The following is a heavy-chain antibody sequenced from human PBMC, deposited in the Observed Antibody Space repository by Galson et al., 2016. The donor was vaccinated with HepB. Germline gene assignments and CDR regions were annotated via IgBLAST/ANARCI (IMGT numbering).Heavy chain of an antibody. V-gene: IGHV6-1*01. Sequence: CAISGDSVSSKSAAWNWIRHSPSRGLEWLGRTYHTSNWYSDYAVSVKSRITINPDTSKNQFSLQLNSVTPEDTAVYYCARGHQVVPFSFYFDYWGQGSLVTVSS. D-gene: IGHD2-15*01. CDR2: TYHTSNWYS. J-gene: IGHJ4*02. CDR1: GDSVSSKSAA. CDR3: ARGHQVVPFSFYFDY.